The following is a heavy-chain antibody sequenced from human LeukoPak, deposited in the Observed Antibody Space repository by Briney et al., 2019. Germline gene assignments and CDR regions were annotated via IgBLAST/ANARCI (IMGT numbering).Heavy chain of an antibody. Sequence: SETLSLTCTVSGGSISSYYWSWIRQPPGKGLEWIGYIYYSGSTNYNPSLKSRVTISVDTSKNQFSLKLNSVTAADTAVYYCARGAGWSPYYFDYWGQGTLVTVSS. D-gene: IGHD6-19*01. CDR1: GGSISSYY. CDR3: ARGAGWSPYYFDY. J-gene: IGHJ4*02. V-gene: IGHV4-59*01. CDR2: IYYSGST.